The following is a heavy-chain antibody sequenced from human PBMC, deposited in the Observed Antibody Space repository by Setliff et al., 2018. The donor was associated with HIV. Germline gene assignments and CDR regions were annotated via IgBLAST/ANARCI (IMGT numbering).Heavy chain of an antibody. CDR2: IYYSGST. J-gene: IGHJ4*02. CDR3: AREVRGAQLHYFDY. Sequence: SETLSLTCTVSGGSVNSGDYYWSWIRQHPGKGLEWIGYIYYSGSTFYNPSLKSRGVISMETSKNQFSLKLNSVSAADTAVYYCAREVRGAQLHYFDYWGQGALVTVSS. D-gene: IGHD3-10*01. V-gene: IGHV4-31*03. CDR1: GGSVNSGDYY.